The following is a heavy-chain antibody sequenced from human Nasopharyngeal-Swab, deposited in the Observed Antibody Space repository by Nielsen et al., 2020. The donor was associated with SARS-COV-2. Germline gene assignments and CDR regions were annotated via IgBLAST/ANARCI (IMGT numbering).Heavy chain of an antibody. CDR2: ISGSGGST. CDR1: GFTFSSYA. V-gene: IGHV3-23*01. Sequence: GESLKISCAASGFTFSSYAMSWVRQAPGKGLEWVSAISGSGGSTYYADSVKGRFTISRDNSKNTLYLQMNSLRAEDTAVYYCAKRLAAAGLNFDYWGQGTLVTASS. CDR3: AKRLAAAGLNFDY. D-gene: IGHD6-13*01. J-gene: IGHJ4*02.